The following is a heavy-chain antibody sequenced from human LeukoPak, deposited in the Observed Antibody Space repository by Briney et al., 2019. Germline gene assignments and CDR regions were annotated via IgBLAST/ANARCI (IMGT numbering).Heavy chain of an antibody. CDR3: AKEVGAAGSSIEYYYYGMDV. D-gene: IGHD6-13*01. V-gene: IGHV3-30*18. Sequence: GRSLRLSCAASGLTFNIYGMHWVRQAPGKGLEWVAIISYDGSDKYYADSVKGRFTISRDDSKNTLYLQMNSLRDEDTAMYYCAKEVGAAGSSIEYYYYGMDVWGQGTTVTVSS. J-gene: IGHJ6*02. CDR1: GLTFNIYG. CDR2: ISYDGSDK.